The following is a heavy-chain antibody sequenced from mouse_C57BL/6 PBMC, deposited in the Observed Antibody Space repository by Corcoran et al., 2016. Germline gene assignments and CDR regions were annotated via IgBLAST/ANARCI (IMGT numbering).Heavy chain of an antibody. CDR2: IYPGDGDT. V-gene: IGHV1-80*01. D-gene: IGHD2-4*01. CDR1: GYAFSSYW. J-gene: IGHJ1*03. CDR3: ARHYDYDVGYFDV. Sequence: QVQLQQSGAELVKPGASVKISCKASGYAFSSYWMNWVKQRPGKGLEWIGQIYPGDGDTNYNGKFKGKDTLTADKSSSTAYMQLSSLTSEDSAVYFCARHYDYDVGYFDVWGTGTTVTVSS.